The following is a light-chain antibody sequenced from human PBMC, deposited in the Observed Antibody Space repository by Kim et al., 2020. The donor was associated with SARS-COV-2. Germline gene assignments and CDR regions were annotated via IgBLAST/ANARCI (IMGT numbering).Light chain of an antibody. V-gene: IGLV3-9*01. Sequence: SVSLEQTAMFTCGGNNMGSKNVHWYQQKPGQAPVLVIYRDSNRPSGIPERFSGSNSGNTATLTISRAQAGDEADYYCQVWDSSTVVFGGGTQLTVL. CDR2: RDS. CDR1: NMGSKN. CDR3: QVWDSSTVV. J-gene: IGLJ2*01.